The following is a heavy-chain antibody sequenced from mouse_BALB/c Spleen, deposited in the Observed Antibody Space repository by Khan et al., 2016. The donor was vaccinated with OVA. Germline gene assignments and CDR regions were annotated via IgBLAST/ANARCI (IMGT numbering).Heavy chain of an antibody. D-gene: IGHD2-14*01. J-gene: IGHJ3*01. CDR3: ARGGYGSFSF. CDR1: GFTFSDYY. Sequence: EVELVESGGGLVKPGGSLKLSCAASGFTFSDYYMYWVRQTPEKRLEWVATISDGGSYTSYPDSVKGRFTISRDNAKNHMYLQMSSMKSEDTAMYYCARGGYGSFSFWGQGTLVTVSA. CDR2: ISDGGSYT. V-gene: IGHV5-4*02.